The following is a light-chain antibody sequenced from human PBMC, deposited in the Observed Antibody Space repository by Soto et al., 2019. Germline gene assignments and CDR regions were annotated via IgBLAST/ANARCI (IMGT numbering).Light chain of an antibody. V-gene: IGKV1-39*01. J-gene: IGKJ4*01. CDR3: QQSYSTPLS. Sequence: DIQMTQSPSSLSASVGDGVTITCRASQTISSYVNWYQQKVGKAPILLIYAGSSLQSGVPSRFRGSRSGTDFTLTINNLQPEDVATYYCQQSYSTPLSFGGGTKVEI. CDR2: AGS. CDR1: QTISSY.